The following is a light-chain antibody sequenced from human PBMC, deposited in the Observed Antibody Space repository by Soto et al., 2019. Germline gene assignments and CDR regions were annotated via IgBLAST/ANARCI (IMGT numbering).Light chain of an antibody. Sequence: QSALTQPASVSGSPGQSITISCTGTSSDVGSYNLVSWYQQHPGKAPKLMIYEDSKRPSGVSTRFSGSKSGNTASLTISGLQAEDEAGYYCCSYAGSGTYVFGTGTKVTVL. CDR3: CSYAGSGTYV. V-gene: IGLV2-23*01. CDR2: EDS. J-gene: IGLJ1*01. CDR1: SSDVGSYNL.